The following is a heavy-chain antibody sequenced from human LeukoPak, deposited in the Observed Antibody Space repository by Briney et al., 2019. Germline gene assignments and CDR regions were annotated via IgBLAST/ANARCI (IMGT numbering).Heavy chain of an antibody. CDR2: IYYSGSS. CDR3: ARMEYYFDH. CDR1: SGSISSYY. D-gene: IGHD3-3*01. V-gene: IGHV4-59*01. Sequence: SETLSLTCTVSSGSISSYYWSGIRQTPGKGLEWIGYIYYSGSSNYNPSLKSRVTMSVDMSKKEFSLRVSSVTAADTAVYYCARMEYYFDHWGQGTLVTVSS. J-gene: IGHJ4*02.